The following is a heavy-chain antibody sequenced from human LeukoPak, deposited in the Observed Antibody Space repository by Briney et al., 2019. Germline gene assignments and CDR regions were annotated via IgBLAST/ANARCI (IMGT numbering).Heavy chain of an antibody. V-gene: IGHV3-23*01. D-gene: IGHD1-26*01. J-gene: IGHJ4*02. CDR2: ISGSGGST. Sequence: GGSLRLSCAASGFTFSTYAMNWVRQASGKGLEWVSTISGSGGSTYYADSVKGRFTISRDNSKNTLYLQMNSLRAEDTAVYYCAKDNSGSSTGGYYFDSWGQGTLVTVSS. CDR1: GFTFSTYA. CDR3: AKDNSGSSTGGYYFDS.